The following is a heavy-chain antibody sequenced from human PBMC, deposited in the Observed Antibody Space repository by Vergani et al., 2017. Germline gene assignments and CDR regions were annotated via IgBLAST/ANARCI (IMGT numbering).Heavy chain of an antibody. CDR2: IYYSGST. D-gene: IGHD6-13*01. CDR1: GGSISSYY. Sequence: QLQLQESGPGLVKPSETLSLTCTVSGGSISSYYWSWIRQPPGKGLEWIGYIYYSGSTNYNPSLKRRVTISVDTSKNQFSLKLSSVTAADTAVYYCARAASSIAAAGPFDYWGQGTLVTVSS. V-gene: IGHV4-59*01. J-gene: IGHJ4*02. CDR3: ARAASSIAAAGPFDY.